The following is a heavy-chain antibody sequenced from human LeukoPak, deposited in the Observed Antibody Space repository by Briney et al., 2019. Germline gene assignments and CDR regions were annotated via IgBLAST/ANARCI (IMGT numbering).Heavy chain of an antibody. CDR2: INHSGST. Sequence: SETLTLTCAVYGVSFSGYYWSWIRQPPGKGLEWIGEINHSGSTNYNPSLKSRVTISVDTSKNQFSLKLSSVTAADTAVYYCARGPVAAAGYDYWGQGTLVTVSS. CDR1: GVSFSGYY. J-gene: IGHJ4*02. V-gene: IGHV4-34*01. CDR3: ARGPVAAAGYDY. D-gene: IGHD6-13*01.